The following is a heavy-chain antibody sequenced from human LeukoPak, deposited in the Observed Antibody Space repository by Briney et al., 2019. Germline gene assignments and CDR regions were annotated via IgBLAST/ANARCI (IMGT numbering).Heavy chain of an antibody. V-gene: IGHV3-30-3*01. CDR2: ISYDGSNK. D-gene: IGHD3-22*01. CDR1: GFTFSSYA. J-gene: IGHJ4*02. Sequence: GRSLRLSCAASGFTFSSYAMHWVRQAPGKGLEWVAVISYDGSNKYYADSVKGRFTISRDNSKNTLYLQMNSLRAEDTAVYYCARADSSGYGYFDYWGQGTLATVSS. CDR3: ARADSSGYGYFDY.